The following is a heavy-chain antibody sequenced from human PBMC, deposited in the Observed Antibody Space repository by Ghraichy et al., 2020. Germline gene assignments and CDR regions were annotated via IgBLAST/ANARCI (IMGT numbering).Heavy chain of an antibody. CDR1: GGTFSSYA. CDR2: IIPIFGTA. V-gene: IGHV1-69*06. CDR3: ARDPSVTLPNDAFDI. Sequence: SVKVSCKASGGTFSSYAISWVRQAPGQGLEWMGGIIPIFGTANYAQKFQGRVTITADKSTSTAYMELSSLRSEDTAVYYCARDPSVTLPNDAFDIWGQGTMVTVSS. J-gene: IGHJ3*02. D-gene: IGHD4-11*01.